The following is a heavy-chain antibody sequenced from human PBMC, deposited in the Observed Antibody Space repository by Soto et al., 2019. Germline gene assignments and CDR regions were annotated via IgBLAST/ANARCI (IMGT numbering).Heavy chain of an antibody. CDR3: AREDTGSGALDY. CDR2: ISDSGATT. D-gene: IGHD6-19*01. Sequence: EVQLLESGGGVVQPGGSLRLSCVASGFSFRDFAMSWVRQAPGKGLEWVVGISDSGATTYYADSVRGRFTISRDNSRNKVFLQLNYLRAEDTASYYCAREDTGSGALDYWGQGTLVTVSS. CDR1: GFSFRDFA. J-gene: IGHJ4*02. V-gene: IGHV3-23*01.